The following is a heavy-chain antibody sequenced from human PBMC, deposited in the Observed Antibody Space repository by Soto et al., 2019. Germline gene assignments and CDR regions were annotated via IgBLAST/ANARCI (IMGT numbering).Heavy chain of an antibody. Sequence: ASVKVSCKASGYTFTSYDINWVRQATGQGLEWMGWMNPNSGNTGYAQKFQGRVTMTRNTSISTAYMELSSLRSEDTAVYYCATSSYSSSSQPNYYYYGMDVWGQGTTVTVSS. J-gene: IGHJ6*02. CDR1: GYTFTSYD. CDR2: MNPNSGNT. D-gene: IGHD6-6*01. V-gene: IGHV1-8*01. CDR3: ATSSYSSSSQPNYYYYGMDV.